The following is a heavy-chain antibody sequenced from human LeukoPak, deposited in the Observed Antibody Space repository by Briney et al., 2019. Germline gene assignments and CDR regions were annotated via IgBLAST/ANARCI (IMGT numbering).Heavy chain of an antibody. CDR1: GFTFTNFE. V-gene: IGHV3-48*03. D-gene: IGHD4-17*01. CDR2: INKIANTI. J-gene: IGHJ4*02. Sequence: GGSLRLSCAASGFTFTNFEMNWVRQAPGKGLEWIAYINKIANTIYYADSVKGRSTISRDNAKNSLFLHMNSLRADDTALYYCARESDFGDFDSWGQGTLVTVSS. CDR3: ARESDFGDFDS.